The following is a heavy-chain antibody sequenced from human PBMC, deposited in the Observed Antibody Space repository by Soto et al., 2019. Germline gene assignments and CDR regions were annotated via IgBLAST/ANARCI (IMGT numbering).Heavy chain of an antibody. CDR1: GGTFSSYA. D-gene: IGHD5-12*01. Sequence: QVQLVQSGAEVKKPGASVKVSCKASGGTFSSYAISWVRQAPGQGLEWMGGIIPNFGTANYAQKFQGRVTITADESTSTAYMELSSLRSEDTAVYYCARARNGYDWYYYYYGMDVWGQGTTVTVSS. J-gene: IGHJ6*02. CDR3: ARARNGYDWYYYYYGMDV. V-gene: IGHV1-69*01. CDR2: IIPNFGTA.